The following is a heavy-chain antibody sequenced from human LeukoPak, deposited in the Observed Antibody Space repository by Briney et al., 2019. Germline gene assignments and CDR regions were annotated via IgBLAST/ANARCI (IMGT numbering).Heavy chain of an antibody. J-gene: IGHJ5*02. CDR2: IIPIFGTA. V-gene: IGHV1-69*06. CDR3: AAEALTTTGIAAATNTFDP. D-gene: IGHD6-13*01. CDR1: GGTFSSYA. Sequence: ASVKVSCKASGGTFSSYAISWVRQAPGQGLEWMGGIIPIFGTANYAQKFQGRVTITADKSTSTAYMELSSLRSEDTAVYYCAAEALTTTGIAAATNTFDPWGQGTLVTVSS.